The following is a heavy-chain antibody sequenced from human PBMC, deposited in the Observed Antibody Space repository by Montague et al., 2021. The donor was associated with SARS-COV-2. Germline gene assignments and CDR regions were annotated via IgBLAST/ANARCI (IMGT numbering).Heavy chain of an antibody. D-gene: IGHD3-9*01. CDR1: GFSLSTSGMC. Sequence: VKPTQTLTLTCTFSGFSLSTSGMCVSWIRQPPGKALEWLARIDWDDGKYYSTSLKTRLTISKDTSKNQVVLTMTNMDPVDTATYYCARTFYDILTGTLGGMDVWGQGTTVTVSS. J-gene: IGHJ6*02. CDR2: IDWDDGK. V-gene: IGHV2-70*11. CDR3: ARTFYDILTGTLGGMDV.